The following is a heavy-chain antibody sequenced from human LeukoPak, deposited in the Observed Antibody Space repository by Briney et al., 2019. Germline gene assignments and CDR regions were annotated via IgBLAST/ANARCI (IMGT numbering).Heavy chain of an antibody. Sequence: QTGGSLRLSCAASGFTFNSYWMSWVRQAPGKGLEWVANIKQDGSEKYYVASEKGRFTISRDNAKNSLYLQMNSLRAEDTAVYYCARGQRDWGQGTLVTVSS. CDR3: ARGQRD. D-gene: IGHD6-25*01. V-gene: IGHV3-7*01. J-gene: IGHJ4*02. CDR1: GFTFNSYW. CDR2: IKQDGSEK.